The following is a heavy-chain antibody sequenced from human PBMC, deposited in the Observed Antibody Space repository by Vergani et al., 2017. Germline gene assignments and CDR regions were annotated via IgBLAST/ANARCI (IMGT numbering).Heavy chain of an antibody. CDR1: GGSISSGGYY. J-gene: IGHJ5*02. V-gene: IGHV4-31*03. CDR3: ARDRVVGVVVAATNNWFDP. Sequence: QVQLQESGPGLVKPSQTLSLTCTVSGGSISSGGYYWSWIRQHPGKGLEWIGYIYYSGSTYYNPSLKSRVTISVDTSKNQFSLKLSSVTAADTAVYYCARDRVVGVVVAATNNWFDPWGQGTLVTVSS. D-gene: IGHD2-15*01. CDR2: IYYSGST.